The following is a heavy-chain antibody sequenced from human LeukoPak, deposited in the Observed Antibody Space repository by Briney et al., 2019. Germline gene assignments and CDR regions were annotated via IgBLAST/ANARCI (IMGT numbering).Heavy chain of an antibody. J-gene: IGHJ2*01. Sequence: ASSVKVSCRASGYAFTSYGISWVRQAPGHGLEWMEWISAYNGNTNYAQKLQGRVTMTTDTSTSTAYMELRSLRSDDTAVYYCARDRIQLWSGYWYFDLWGRGTLVTVSS. CDR2: ISAYNGNT. CDR1: GYAFTSYG. V-gene: IGHV1-18*04. CDR3: ARDRIQLWSGYWYFDL. D-gene: IGHD5-18*01.